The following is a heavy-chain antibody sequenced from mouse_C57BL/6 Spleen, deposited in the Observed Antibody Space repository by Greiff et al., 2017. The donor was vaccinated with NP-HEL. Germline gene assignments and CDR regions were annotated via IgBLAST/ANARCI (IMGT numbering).Heavy chain of an antibody. V-gene: IGHV14-4*01. CDR1: GFNIKDDY. Sequence: EVQLQQSGAELVRPGASVKLSCTASGFNIKDDYMHWVKPRPEQGLEWIGWIDPANGDTEYASKFQGKATITADTSSNTAYLQLSSLTSEDTAVYYCTTLYYGSSPWFAYWGQGTLVTVSA. CDR3: TTLYYGSSPWFAY. D-gene: IGHD1-1*01. CDR2: IDPANGDT. J-gene: IGHJ3*01.